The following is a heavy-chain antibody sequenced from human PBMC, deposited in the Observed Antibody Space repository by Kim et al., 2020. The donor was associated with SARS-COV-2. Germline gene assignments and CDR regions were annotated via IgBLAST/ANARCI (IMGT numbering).Heavy chain of an antibody. J-gene: IGHJ5*02. Sequence: YARKCQGRVTMTRDTSTRTVYMELSSLRSGDTAVYYCAGGSRDVRNWFDPWGQGTLVTVSS. D-gene: IGHD3-10*01. CDR3: AGGSRDVRNWFDP. V-gene: IGHV1-46*01.